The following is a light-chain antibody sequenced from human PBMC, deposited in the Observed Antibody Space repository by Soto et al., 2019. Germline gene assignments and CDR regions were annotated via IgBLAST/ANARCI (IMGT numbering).Light chain of an antibody. CDR3: QQYGSSPMYA. CDR2: GAS. CDR1: QSVSRSY. V-gene: IGKV3-20*01. J-gene: IGKJ2*01. Sequence: EIVLTQSPGTLSLSPGERATLSCRASQSVSRSYLARYQQKPGQAPRLLSYGASSRATGIPDRFSGSGSGTDFTLTISRLEPEDFAVYYCQQYGSSPMYAFGQWTKLEIK.